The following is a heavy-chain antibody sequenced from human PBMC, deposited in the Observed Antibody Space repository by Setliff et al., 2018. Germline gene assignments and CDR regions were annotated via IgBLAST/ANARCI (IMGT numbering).Heavy chain of an antibody. D-gene: IGHD4-4*01. CDR3: ASYRQDVNY. V-gene: IGHV4-61*09. J-gene: IGHJ4*02. Sequence: KASETLSLTCTVSGGSISSGSYYWSWIRQPAGKGLEWIGHIYTSGSTNYNLSLKSRVTISVDTSKNQFSLKLSSVTAADTAVYYCASYRQDVNYWGQGTLVTVSS. CDR1: GGSISSGSYY. CDR2: IYTSGST.